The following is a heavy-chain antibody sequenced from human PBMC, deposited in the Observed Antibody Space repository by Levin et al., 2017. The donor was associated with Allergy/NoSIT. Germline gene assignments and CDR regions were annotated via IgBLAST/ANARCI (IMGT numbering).Heavy chain of an antibody. Sequence: ASVKVSCKASGYTLASSGVSWVRQAPGQGLEWMGYISGYKHNGNTNYAQNFQGRVSLTTDTSTGTSYMEVRSLRSDDTAVYYCTTEATLVPYVRSDFRHWGQGTLVIVSS. CDR3: TTEATLVPYVRSDFRH. J-gene: IGHJ1*01. CDR1: GYTLASSG. V-gene: IGHV1-18*01. D-gene: IGHD3-10*02. CDR2: ISGYKHNGNT.